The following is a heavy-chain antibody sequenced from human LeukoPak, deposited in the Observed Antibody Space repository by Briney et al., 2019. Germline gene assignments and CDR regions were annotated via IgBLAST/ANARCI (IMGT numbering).Heavy chain of an antibody. D-gene: IGHD3-3*01. CDR2: INWNGGST. V-gene: IGHV3-20*04. CDR3: ARLNPYDFWSGYYTAVDY. CDR1: GFTLDDYG. Sequence: GGSLRLSCAASGFTLDDYGMSWVRHAPGKGLEWVSGINWNGGSTGYADSVKGRFTISRDNAKNSLYLQMNSLRAEDTALYYCARLNPYDFWSGYYTAVDYWGQGTLVTVSS. J-gene: IGHJ4*02.